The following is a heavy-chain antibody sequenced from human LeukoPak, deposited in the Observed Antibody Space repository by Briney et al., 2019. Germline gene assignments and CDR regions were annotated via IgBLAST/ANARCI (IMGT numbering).Heavy chain of an antibody. CDR2: FYHGGST. V-gene: IGHV4-38-2*02. CDR3: AREILYDSTGYYL. D-gene: IGHD3-22*01. Sequence: PSETLSLTCTVSGYSISTGYYWDWIRQPPGKGLEWIGTFYHGGSTYYNPSLKSRVTISVYTSKNQFSLNLRSVTAADTAVYYCAREILYDSTGYYLWGQGTLVTVSS. J-gene: IGHJ4*02. CDR1: GYSISTGYY.